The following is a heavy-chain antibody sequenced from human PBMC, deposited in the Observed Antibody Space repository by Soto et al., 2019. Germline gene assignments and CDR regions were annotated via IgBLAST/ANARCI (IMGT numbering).Heavy chain of an antibody. D-gene: IGHD5-18*01. J-gene: IGHJ3*02. V-gene: IGHV1-69*08. CDR1: GGTFSSYT. Sequence: QVQLVQSGAEVKKPGSSVKVSCKASGGTFSSYTISWVRQAPGQGLEWMGRIIPILGIANYAQKFQGRVTITADKSTSTAYMELSSLRSEDTAVYYCAREGSYGRNDAFDIWGQGTMVTVSS. CDR2: IIPILGIA. CDR3: AREGSYGRNDAFDI.